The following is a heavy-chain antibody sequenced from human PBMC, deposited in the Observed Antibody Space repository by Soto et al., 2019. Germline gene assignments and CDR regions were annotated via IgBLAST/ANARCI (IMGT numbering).Heavy chain of an antibody. J-gene: IGHJ4*02. CDR1: GGSISSGGYY. V-gene: IGHV4-31*03. CDR2: IYYSGST. CDR3: ARVGSIYYDSSGYYQPYYFDY. D-gene: IGHD3-22*01. Sequence: QVQLQESGPGLVKPSQTLSLTCTVSGGSISSGGYYWSWIRQHPGKGLEWIGYIYYSGSTYYNPSLKSRVTISVDTSKNQFSLKLSSVTAADTAVYYCARVGSIYYDSSGYYQPYYFDYWGQGTLVTVSS.